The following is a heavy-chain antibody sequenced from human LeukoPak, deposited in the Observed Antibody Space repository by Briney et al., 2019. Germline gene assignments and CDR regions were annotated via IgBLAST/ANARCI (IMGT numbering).Heavy chain of an antibody. J-gene: IGHJ4*02. CDR3: AKDRYFYESIFDH. Sequence: ASVKVSCKASGYTFTNYAVNWVRQAPGQGLEWMGWINTSTGTPTYAQGFTGRFVFSLYTSASTIYLQINSLKAEDTAVYYCAKDRYFYESIFDHWGQGTLVTVSS. CDR1: GYTFTNYA. D-gene: IGHD3-22*01. V-gene: IGHV7-4-1*02. CDR2: INTSTGTP.